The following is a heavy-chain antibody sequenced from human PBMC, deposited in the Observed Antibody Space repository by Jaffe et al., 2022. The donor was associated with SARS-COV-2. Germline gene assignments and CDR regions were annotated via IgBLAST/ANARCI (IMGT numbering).Heavy chain of an antibody. J-gene: IGHJ6*03. D-gene: IGHD6-13*01. CDR1: GGSISSSRYY. Sequence: QLQLQESGPGLVKPSETLSLTCTVSGGSISSSRYYWGWIRQPPGKGLEWIGSIYNRGSTYYNPSLKSRVTISVDTSQNQLSLKLSSVTAADTAVYYCASIAADGGYYYYYYYMDVWGKGTTVTVSS. CDR3: ASIAADGGYYYYYYYMDV. V-gene: IGHV4-39*01. CDR2: IYNRGST.